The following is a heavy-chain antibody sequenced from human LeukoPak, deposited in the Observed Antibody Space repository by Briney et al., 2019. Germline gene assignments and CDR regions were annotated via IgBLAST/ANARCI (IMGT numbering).Heavy chain of an antibody. CDR1: GVTFSTYC. CDR2: ISWNSGSI. J-gene: IGHJ4*02. V-gene: IGHV3-9*03. D-gene: IGHD4-17*01. Sequence: GGSLRLSCAASGVTFSTYCMHWVRQAPGKGLEWVSGISWNSGSIVYADSVKGRFTISRDNAKNSLYLQTNSLRAEDMALYYCAKGWTTVTTSPFGYWGQGTLVTVSS. CDR3: AKGWTTVTTSPFGY.